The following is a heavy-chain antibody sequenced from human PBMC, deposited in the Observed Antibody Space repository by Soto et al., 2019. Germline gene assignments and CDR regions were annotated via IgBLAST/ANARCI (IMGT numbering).Heavy chain of an antibody. D-gene: IGHD3-22*01. CDR2: ISSSSSYI. CDR3: ARDSRKNYYDSSGYRDY. V-gene: IGHV3-21*01. CDR1: GFTFSSYS. J-gene: IGHJ4*02. Sequence: PGGSLRLSCAASGFTFSSYSMNWVRQAPGKGLEWVSSISSSSSYIYYADSVKGRFTISRDNAKNSLYLQMNSLRAEDTAVYYCARDSRKNYYDSSGYRDYWGQGTLVTVSS.